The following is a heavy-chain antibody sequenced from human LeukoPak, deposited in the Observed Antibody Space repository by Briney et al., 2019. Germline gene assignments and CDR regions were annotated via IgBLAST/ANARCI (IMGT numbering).Heavy chain of an antibody. CDR2: INTDGSST. V-gene: IGHV3-74*01. CDR1: GFTFSSYW. D-gene: IGHD1-26*01. J-gene: IGHJ4*02. Sequence: GGSLRLSCAASGFTFSSYWMHWVRQAPGEGLGWVSRINTDGSSTNYADSVKGGFTISRDNAKNTLYLQMNSLRAEDTAVYYCARDLMGAPGYWGQGTLVTVSS. CDR3: ARDLMGAPGY.